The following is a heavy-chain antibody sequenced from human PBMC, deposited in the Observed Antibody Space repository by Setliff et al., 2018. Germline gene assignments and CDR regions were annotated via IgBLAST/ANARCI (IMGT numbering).Heavy chain of an antibody. CDR2: INNYSFKT. CDR3: ARLVRYCTRTSCQRTSGAEL. CDR1: GYTFTNYG. J-gene: IGHJ4*02. V-gene: IGHV1-18*01. D-gene: IGHD2-2*01. Sequence: GASVKVSCKTSGYTFTNYGITWVRQAPGQGLEWMGWINNYSFKTNYPQKFLGRVTVTTDTSTGTAYMELGSLTSDDTAIYYCARLVRYCTRTSCQRTSGAELWGQGTLVTVSS.